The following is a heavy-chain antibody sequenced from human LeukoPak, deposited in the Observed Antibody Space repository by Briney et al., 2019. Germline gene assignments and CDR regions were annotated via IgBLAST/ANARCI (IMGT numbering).Heavy chain of an antibody. D-gene: IGHD6-13*01. CDR3: ARDLIHSSSWYPDAFDV. CDR2: IYRTGST. J-gene: IGHJ3*01. CDR1: GGSISRGGYY. Sequence: SETLSLTCTVSGGSISRGGYYWSWIRQPPGKGLEWIGYIYRTGSTYYNPSLTSRVTISVDGSKNQFSLKLSSVTAADTAVYYCARDLIHSSSWYPDAFDVWGQGTMVTVSS. V-gene: IGHV4-30-2*01.